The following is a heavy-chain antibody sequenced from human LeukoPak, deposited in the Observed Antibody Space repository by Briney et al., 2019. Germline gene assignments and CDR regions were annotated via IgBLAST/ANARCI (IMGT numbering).Heavy chain of an antibody. CDR1: GFTFSSYG. Sequence: GRSLRLSCAASGFTFSSYGMHWVRQAPGKGLEWVAVIWYDGSNKYYADSAKGRFTISRDNSKNTLYLQMNSLRAEDTAVYYCARDNRGYNYFDYWGQGTLVTVSS. CDR3: ARDNRGYNYFDY. V-gene: IGHV3-33*01. D-gene: IGHD5-24*01. CDR2: IWYDGSNK. J-gene: IGHJ4*02.